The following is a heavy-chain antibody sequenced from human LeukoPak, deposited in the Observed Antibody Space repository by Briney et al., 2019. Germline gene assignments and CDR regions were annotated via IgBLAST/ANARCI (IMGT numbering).Heavy chain of an antibody. Sequence: SETLSLTCAVYGGSFSGYYWSWIRQPPGKGLEWIGEINHSGSTNYNPSPKSRVTISVDTSKNQFSLKLSSVTAADTAVYYCARGKTDYYGSGSYYGRGRFFDYWGQGTLVTVSS. CDR2: INHSGST. CDR3: ARGKTDYYGSGSYYGRGRFFDY. J-gene: IGHJ4*02. D-gene: IGHD3-10*01. CDR1: GGSFSGYY. V-gene: IGHV4-34*01.